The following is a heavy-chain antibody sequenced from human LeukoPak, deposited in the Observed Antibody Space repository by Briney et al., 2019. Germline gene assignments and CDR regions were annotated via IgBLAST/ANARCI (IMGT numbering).Heavy chain of an antibody. D-gene: IGHD4/OR15-4a*01. J-gene: IGHJ4*02. CDR2: IKQDGNEK. V-gene: IGHV3-7*01. CDR1: GFTFSSYW. CDR3: ARDTLGEGEDANYAVYYFDY. Sequence: GGSLRLSCAASGFTFSSYWMSWVRQAPGKGLEWVANIKQDGNEKYYADSVKGRFTISRDNAKNSLDLQMNSLRAEDTAVYYCARDTLGEGEDANYAVYYFDYWGQGSVVTVSS.